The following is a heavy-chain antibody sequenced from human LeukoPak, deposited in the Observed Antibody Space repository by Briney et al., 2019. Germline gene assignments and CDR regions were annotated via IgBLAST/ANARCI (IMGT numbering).Heavy chain of an antibody. CDR1: GGSFSGYY. J-gene: IGHJ4*02. D-gene: IGHD2/OR15-2a*01. Sequence: SETLSLTCAVYGGSFSGYYWSWIRQPPGKGLEWIGEINHSGSANYNPSLKSRVTISVDTSKNQFSLKLSSVTVADTAVYYCARGNSSLFDYWGQGTLVTVSS. V-gene: IGHV4-34*01. CDR2: INHSGSA. CDR3: ARGNSSLFDY.